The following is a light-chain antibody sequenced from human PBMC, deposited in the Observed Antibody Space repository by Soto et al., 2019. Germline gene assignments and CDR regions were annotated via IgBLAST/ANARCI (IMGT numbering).Light chain of an antibody. V-gene: IGKV3D-20*02. CDR3: QQLTDWPPQWT. CDR2: GAS. J-gene: IGKJ1*01. CDR1: RSVSSSF. Sequence: GLTQSTVTLSLSPGERAALSCRASRSVSSSFLAWYQQQPGQAPRLLIYGASIRATGIPDRFSGSGSGTDFTLTISSLEPEDFAVYYCQQLTDWPPQWTFGQGTK.